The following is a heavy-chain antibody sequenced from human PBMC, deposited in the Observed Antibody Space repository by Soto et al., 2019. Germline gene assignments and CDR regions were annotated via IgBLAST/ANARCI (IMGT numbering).Heavy chain of an antibody. CDR3: ARGAIEAIFGVVTPPPDYYYYYMDV. J-gene: IGHJ6*03. CDR2: INPNSGGT. Sequence: ASVKVSCKASGYAITVYYMHWVRQAPGQGLEWMGWINPNSGGTNYAQKFQGWVTMTRDTSISTAYMELSRLRSDDTAVYYCARGAIEAIFGVVTPPPDYYYYYMDVWGKGTTVTVSS. CDR1: GYAITVYY. D-gene: IGHD3-3*01. V-gene: IGHV1-2*04.